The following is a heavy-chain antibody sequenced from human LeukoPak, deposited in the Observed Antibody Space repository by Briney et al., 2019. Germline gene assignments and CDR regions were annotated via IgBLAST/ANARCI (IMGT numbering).Heavy chain of an antibody. J-gene: IGHJ4*02. CDR1: GFTFSRYR. D-gene: IGHD3-10*01. V-gene: IGHV3-33*06. CDR3: AKGASGEWDLISI. CDR2: IWYDGSNK. Sequence: PGGSLRLSCAASGFTFSRYRVHWLRQAPGKGLEWVAVIWYDGSNKYYADSVKGRFTISRDNSKNTLYLQMNSLRAEDTAVYSTAKGASGEWDLISIWGQGTLVTVSS.